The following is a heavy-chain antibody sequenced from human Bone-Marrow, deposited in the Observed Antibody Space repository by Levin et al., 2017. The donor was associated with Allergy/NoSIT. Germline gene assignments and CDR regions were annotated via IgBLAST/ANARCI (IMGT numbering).Heavy chain of an antibody. CDR1: GFTFSSYG. CDR3: AKARVGGWFGGLDY. CDR2: ISYDGSNK. D-gene: IGHD6-19*01. J-gene: IGHJ4*02. Sequence: GGSLRLSCAASGFTFSSYGMHWVRQAPGKGLEWVAVISYDGSNKYYADSVKGRFTISRDNSKNTLYLQMNSLRAEDTAVYYCAKARVGGWFGGLDYWGQGTLVTVSS. V-gene: IGHV3-30*18.